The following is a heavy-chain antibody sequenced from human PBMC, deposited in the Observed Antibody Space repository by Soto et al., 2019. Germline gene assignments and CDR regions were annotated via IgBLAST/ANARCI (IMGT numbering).Heavy chain of an antibody. Sequence: GASVKVSCKASGGTFSSYAISWVRQAPGQGLEWMGGIIPIFGTANYAQKFQGRVTITADESTSTAYMELSSLRSEDTAVYYCARGGIAAREAWGYYYYGMDVWGQGTTVTVSS. V-gene: IGHV1-69*13. CDR1: GGTFSSYA. J-gene: IGHJ6*02. CDR3: ARGGIAAREAWGYYYYGMDV. D-gene: IGHD6-13*01. CDR2: IIPIFGTA.